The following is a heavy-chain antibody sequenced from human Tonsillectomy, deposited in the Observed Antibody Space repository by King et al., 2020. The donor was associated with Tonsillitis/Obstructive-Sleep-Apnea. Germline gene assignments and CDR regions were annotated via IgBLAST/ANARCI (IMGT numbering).Heavy chain of an antibody. V-gene: IGHV3-21*01. J-gene: IGHJ4*02. Sequence: VQLVQSGGGLVKPGGSLRLSCAASGFTFSSYSMNWVRQAPGKGLEWVSSISSSSSYIYYADSVKGRFTISRDNAKNSLYLQMNSLRAEDTAVYYCVRGSGDGXNSYDYWGQGTLVTVSS. CDR3: VRGSGDGXNSYDY. D-gene: IGHD5-24*01. CDR1: GFTFSSYS. CDR2: ISSSSSYI.